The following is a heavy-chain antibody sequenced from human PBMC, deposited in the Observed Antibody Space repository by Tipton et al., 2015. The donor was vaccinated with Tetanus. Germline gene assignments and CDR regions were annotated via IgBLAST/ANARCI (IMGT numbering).Heavy chain of an antibody. CDR3: ARKWDIVAVSAANYYGLDV. CDR1: GYNFVNFG. D-gene: IGHD2-2*01. V-gene: IGHV1-18*01. J-gene: IGHJ6*02. Sequence: LVQSGSEMKEPGASVKVSCKASGYNFVNFGITWVRQAPGQGLEWVGWISAYNGKTKYAQKLQGRVAMTTDRSASTAYMDLRRLRPDDTAVYYCARKWDIVAVSAANYYGLDVWGQGTTVTVSS. CDR2: ISAYNGKT.